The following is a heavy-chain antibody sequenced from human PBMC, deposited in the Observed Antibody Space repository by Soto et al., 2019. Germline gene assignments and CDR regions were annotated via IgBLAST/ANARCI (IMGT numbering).Heavy chain of an antibody. Sequence: ASVKVSCKASGYTFTSYAMHWVRQAPGQRLEWMGWINADNGNTKYSQKLQGRVTITRDTSTSTAYMELRSLRSDDTAVYYCASVDTAMVIDYWGQGTLVTVSS. J-gene: IGHJ4*02. V-gene: IGHV1-3*01. CDR1: GYTFTSYA. CDR2: INADNGNT. D-gene: IGHD5-18*01. CDR3: ASVDTAMVIDY.